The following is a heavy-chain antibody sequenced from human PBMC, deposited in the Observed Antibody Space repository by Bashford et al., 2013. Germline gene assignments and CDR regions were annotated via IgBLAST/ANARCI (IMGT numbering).Heavy chain of an antibody. CDR3: ARPRYYAADY. J-gene: IGHJ4*02. V-gene: IGHV5-51*01. CDR2: IYPGDSDT. Sequence: WVRQMPGKGLEWMGIIYPGDSDTRYSPSFQGQVTISADKSINTAYLQWSSLKASDTAMYYCARPRYYAADYWGQGTLVTVSS. D-gene: IGHD3-3*01.